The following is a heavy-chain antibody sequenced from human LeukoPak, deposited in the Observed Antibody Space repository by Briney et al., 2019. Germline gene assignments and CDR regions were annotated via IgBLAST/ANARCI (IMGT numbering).Heavy chain of an antibody. CDR3: AKEGGSGAYYDYVWGSYPNWFDP. Sequence: SXXXSGXTFSSYAMSWVRQAPGKGLEWVSAXSGXGXSTYYAVSVKGRFTISRDNSKNTLYLQMNSLRAEDTAVYYCAKEGGSGAYYDYVWGSYPNWFDPWGQGTLSPSPQ. CDR2: XSGXGXST. D-gene: IGHD3-16*01. V-gene: IGHV3-23*01. CDR1: GXTFSSYA. J-gene: IGHJ5*02.